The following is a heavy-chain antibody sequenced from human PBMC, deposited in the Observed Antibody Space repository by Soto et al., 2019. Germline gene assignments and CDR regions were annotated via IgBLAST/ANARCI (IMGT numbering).Heavy chain of an antibody. D-gene: IGHD4-4*01. CDR2: IGGSGSGT. J-gene: IGHJ6*03. Sequence: EVQLLESGGGLVQPGGSLRLSCAASGFTFSRSAMNWVRQAPGKGLEWVSAIGGSGSGTYYADSVKGRFTSTRDDSKNTRYLQMNSLRAEDTAVYYCAKVLQYDYYIDAWGKGTTVTVSS. CDR3: AKVLQYDYYIDA. V-gene: IGHV3-23*01. CDR1: GFTFSRSA.